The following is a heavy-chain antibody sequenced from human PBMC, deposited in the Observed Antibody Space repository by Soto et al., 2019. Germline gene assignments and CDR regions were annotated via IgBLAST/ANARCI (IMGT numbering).Heavy chain of an antibody. Sequence: QVQLLQSGAEVMKPGSSVRVSCEASGGSFRTYSISWVRQAPGQALEWMGEIIPIFGTVNYAQKFQGRVTITADEPTTTVYMDLRSLRSEDMAVYYCAKGAVAGTPTSYYYYGMDVWGQGTTVTVSS. V-gene: IGHV1-69*12. CDR3: AKGAVAGTPTSYYYYGMDV. CDR2: IIPIFGTV. J-gene: IGHJ6*02. CDR1: GGSFRTYS. D-gene: IGHD6-19*01.